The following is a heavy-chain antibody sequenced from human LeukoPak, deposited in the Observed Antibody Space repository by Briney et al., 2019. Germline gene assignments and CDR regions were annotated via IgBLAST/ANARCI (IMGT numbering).Heavy chain of an antibody. Sequence: ASVKVSCKASGYTFTSHGINRVRQAPRQGLEWMGWTSSYSGNANKAQKLEGRVTMTTDTSASTAYMELRSLRSDDTAVYYCARGGDPFDPWGQGTLVTVSS. CDR2: TSSYSGNA. V-gene: IGHV1-18*01. D-gene: IGHD7-27*01. CDR1: GYTFTSHG. CDR3: ARGGDPFDP. J-gene: IGHJ5*02.